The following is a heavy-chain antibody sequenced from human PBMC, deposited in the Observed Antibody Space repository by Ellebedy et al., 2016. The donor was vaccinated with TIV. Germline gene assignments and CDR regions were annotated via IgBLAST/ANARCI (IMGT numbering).Heavy chain of an antibody. Sequence: SETLSLXCTISGGSISSGSYYWGWIRQPPGKGLEWIGSIYYSGSTYYNPSLKSQFSISVDTSKNQFSLKLSSVTAADTAVYYCARHQGSRFYYFDYWGQGTLVTVSS. CDR1: GGSISSGSYY. D-gene: IGHD6-13*01. CDR2: IYYSGST. J-gene: IGHJ4*02. CDR3: ARHQGSRFYYFDY. V-gene: IGHV4-39*01.